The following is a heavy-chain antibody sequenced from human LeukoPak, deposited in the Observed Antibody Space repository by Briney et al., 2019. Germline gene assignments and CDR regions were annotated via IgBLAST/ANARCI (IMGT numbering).Heavy chain of an antibody. J-gene: IGHJ4*02. CDR3: ARTRDGPLEY. Sequence: GGSLRLSCAASGFTFSSYEMNWVRQAPGKGLEWLSHISSSGSSIQYADSVKGRFTISRDNAKNSLYLQMNSLRAEDTAVYYCARTRDGPLEYWGQGTLVTVSS. CDR1: GFTFSSYE. D-gene: IGHD5-24*01. V-gene: IGHV3-48*03. CDR2: ISSSGSSI.